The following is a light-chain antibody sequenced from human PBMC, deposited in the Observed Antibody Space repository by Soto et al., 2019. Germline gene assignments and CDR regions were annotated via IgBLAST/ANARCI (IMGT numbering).Light chain of an antibody. J-gene: IGKJ5*01. V-gene: IGKV1-9*01. CDR2: GAS. CDR3: PQLNAYPLT. Sequence: EIQLTESPSFLSATVGDRVRITCRASQGTSSYLAWFQQKPGRAPKLLIYGASTLQSGVPARFSGSGSGTDFTLTISNLQPEDFATYYCPQLNAYPLTSGQGTRLEIK. CDR1: QGTSSY.